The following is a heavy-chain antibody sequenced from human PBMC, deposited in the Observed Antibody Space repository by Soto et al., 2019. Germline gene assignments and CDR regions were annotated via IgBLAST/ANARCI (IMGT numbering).Heavy chain of an antibody. CDR2: IIPIFGTA. J-gene: IGHJ5*02. V-gene: IGHV1-69*13. CDR3: ARDSRYSGSYNWFDP. Sequence: VASVKVSCKASGGTFSSYAISWVRQAPGQGLEWMGGIIPIFGTANYAQKFQGRVTITADESTSTAYMELSSLRSEDTAVYYCARDSRYSGSYNWFDPWGQGTLVTVSS. CDR1: GGTFSSYA. D-gene: IGHD1-26*01.